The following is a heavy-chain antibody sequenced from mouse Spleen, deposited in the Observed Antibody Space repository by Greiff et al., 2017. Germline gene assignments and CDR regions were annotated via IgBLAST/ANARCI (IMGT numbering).Heavy chain of an antibody. Sequence: VKLMESGAELVRPGASVTLSCKASGYTFTDYEMHWVKQTPVHGLEWIGAIDPETGGTAYNQKFKGKAILTADKSSSTAYMELRSLTSEDSAVYYCTRYNWVDYWGQGTTLTVSS. J-gene: IGHJ2*01. CDR2: IDPETGGT. D-gene: IGHD4-1*01. V-gene: IGHV1-15*01. CDR1: GYTFTDYE. CDR3: TRYNWVDY.